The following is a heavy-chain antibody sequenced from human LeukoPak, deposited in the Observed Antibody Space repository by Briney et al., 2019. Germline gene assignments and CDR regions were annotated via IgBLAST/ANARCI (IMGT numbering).Heavy chain of an antibody. CDR2: INTSGNT. Sequence: PSETLSLTCTVSGGSISSYYCSWIRQLAGKGLEWIGRINTSGNTNYNPSLKSRVTMSVDTSKNQFSLKLTSVTAADTAVYYCARAGDYGDYVGWFDPWGQGTLVTVSS. D-gene: IGHD4-17*01. J-gene: IGHJ5*02. V-gene: IGHV4-4*07. CDR3: ARAGDYGDYVGWFDP. CDR1: GGSISSYY.